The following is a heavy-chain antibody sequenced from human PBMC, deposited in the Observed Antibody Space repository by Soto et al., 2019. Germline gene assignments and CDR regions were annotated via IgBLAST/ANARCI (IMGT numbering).Heavy chain of an antibody. CDR2: IYPGDSDT. CDR1: GYTFTNYW. V-gene: IGHV5-51*01. Sequence: GESLKISCKGSGYTFTNYWIGWVRQMPGKGLEWMGIIYPGDSDTKYNPSFQGQVTISADKSITTTYLQWSSLKASDTAIYYCAASIFYYGMDVWGHGTPVTVSS. J-gene: IGHJ6*02. CDR3: AASIFYYGMDV.